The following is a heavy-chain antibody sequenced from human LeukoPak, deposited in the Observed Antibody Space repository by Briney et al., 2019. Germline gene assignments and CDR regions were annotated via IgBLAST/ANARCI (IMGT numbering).Heavy chain of an antibody. J-gene: IGHJ5*02. D-gene: IGHD2-15*01. Sequence: GWIRQPPGKALEWLALIYWDDDKRYSPSLKSRLTITKDTSKNQVVLTMTNMDPVDTATYYCAHGVSGYCSGGSCFNWFDPWGQGTLVTVSS. CDR2: IYWDDDK. CDR3: AHGVSGYCSGGSCFNWFDP. V-gene: IGHV2-5*02.